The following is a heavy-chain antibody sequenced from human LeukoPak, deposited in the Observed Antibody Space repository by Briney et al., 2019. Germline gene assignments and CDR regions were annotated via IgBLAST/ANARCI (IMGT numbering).Heavy chain of an antibody. Sequence: GESLKISCKGSGYSFTSYWISWVRQMPGKGLEWMGRIDPSDSYTNYSPSFQGHVTISADKSISTAYLQWSSLKASDTAMYYCARRLEVYNAFDVWGQGTMVTVSS. J-gene: IGHJ3*01. CDR1: GYSFTSYW. V-gene: IGHV5-10-1*01. CDR3: ARRLEVYNAFDV. CDR2: IDPSDSYT.